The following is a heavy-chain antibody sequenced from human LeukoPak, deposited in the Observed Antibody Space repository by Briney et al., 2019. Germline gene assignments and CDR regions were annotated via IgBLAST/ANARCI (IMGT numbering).Heavy chain of an antibody. J-gene: IGHJ4*02. CDR2: INHSGST. CDR3: ARDLLNEGNHLDY. CDR1: GGSFSGYY. D-gene: IGHD4-23*01. V-gene: IGHV4-34*01. Sequence: SSETLSLTCAVYGGSFSGYYWSWIRQPPGKGLEWIGEINHSGSTNYNPSLKSRVTISVDTSKNQFSLKLSSVTAADTAVYYCARDLLNEGNHLDYWGQGTLVTVSS.